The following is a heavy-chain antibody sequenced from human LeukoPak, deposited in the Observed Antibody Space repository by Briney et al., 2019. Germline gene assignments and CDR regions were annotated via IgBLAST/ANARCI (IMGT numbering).Heavy chain of an antibody. CDR1: GFTFSSYA. V-gene: IGHV3-30*01. D-gene: IGHD2-15*01. Sequence: GGSLRLSCAASGFTFSSYAMHWVRQAPGKGLEWVAVISYDGSNKYYADSVKGRFTISRDNSKNTLYLQMNSLRAEDTAVYYCARVLRVVVAASPFQHWGQGTLVTVSS. J-gene: IGHJ1*01. CDR2: ISYDGSNK. CDR3: ARVLRVVVAASPFQH.